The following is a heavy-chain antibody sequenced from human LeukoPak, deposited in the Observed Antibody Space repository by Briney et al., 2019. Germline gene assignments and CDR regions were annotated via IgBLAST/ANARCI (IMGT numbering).Heavy chain of an antibody. V-gene: IGHV3-30*18. D-gene: IGHD3-10*01. CDR3: AKDWVVRGVISY. CDR1: GFTFSSYV. Sequence: GGSLKLSCAASGFTFSSYVMHWVRQAPGKGLEWVAGISYDGNNKYYAESVKGRFTISRDNSKNTLYLQMNSLRAEDTAVYYCAKDWVVRGVISYWGQGTLVTVSS. J-gene: IGHJ4*02. CDR2: ISYDGNNK.